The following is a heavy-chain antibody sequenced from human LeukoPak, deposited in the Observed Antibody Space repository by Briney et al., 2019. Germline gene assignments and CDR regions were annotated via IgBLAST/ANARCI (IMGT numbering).Heavy chain of an antibody. J-gene: IGHJ3*02. V-gene: IGHV1-46*01. CDR1: GYTFTSYY. CDR2: INPGGGST. Sequence: ASVKVSCKASGYTFTSYYMHWVRQAPGQGLEWMGIINPGGGSTSYAQKFQGRVTMTRDTSTSTVYMELSSLRSEDTAVYYCARDGGELYDAFDIWGQGTMVTVSS. D-gene: IGHD4-23*01. CDR3: ARDGGELYDAFDI.